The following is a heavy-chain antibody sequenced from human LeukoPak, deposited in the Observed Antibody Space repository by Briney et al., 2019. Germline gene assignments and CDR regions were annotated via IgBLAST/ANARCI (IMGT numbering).Heavy chain of an antibody. CDR1: DGSISSSLYY. J-gene: IGHJ3*02. CDR2: IYYSGST. Sequence: PSETLSLTCTVSDGSISSSLYYWGWIRQPPGKGLEWIGIIYYSGSTYYNPSLKSRVTISVETSKNQVSLRLSSVTAADTAVYYCARQGAGGRAFDIWGQGTMVTVS. CDR3: ARQGAGGRAFDI. D-gene: IGHD6-19*01. V-gene: IGHV4-39*01.